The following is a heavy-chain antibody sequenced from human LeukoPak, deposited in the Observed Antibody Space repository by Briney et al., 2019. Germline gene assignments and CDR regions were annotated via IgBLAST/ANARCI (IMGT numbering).Heavy chain of an antibody. V-gene: IGHV4-59*08. Sequence: PSETLSLTCTVSGGSISSYYWSWIRQPPGKGLEWIGYIYYSGSTNYNPSLKSRVTISVDTSKNQFSLKLSSVTAADTAVYYCARSTHDYGDYLGLDYWGQGTLVTVSS. CDR1: GGSISSYY. D-gene: IGHD4-17*01. CDR3: ARSTHDYGDYLGLDY. J-gene: IGHJ4*02. CDR2: IYYSGST.